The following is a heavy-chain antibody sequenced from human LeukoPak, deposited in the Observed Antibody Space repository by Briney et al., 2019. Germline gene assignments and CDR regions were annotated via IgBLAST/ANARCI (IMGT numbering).Heavy chain of an antibody. J-gene: IGHJ4*02. CDR1: GYTFTSYD. CDR2: MNPNSGNT. D-gene: IGHD1-26*01. V-gene: IGHV1-8*01. Sequence: GASVKVSCKASGYTFTSYDINWVRQATGQGLEWMGWMNPNSGNTGYAQKFQGRVTMTRNTSISTAYMELSRLRSDDTAVYYCARGWKLLYELFDYWGQGTLVTVSS. CDR3: ARGWKLLYELFDY.